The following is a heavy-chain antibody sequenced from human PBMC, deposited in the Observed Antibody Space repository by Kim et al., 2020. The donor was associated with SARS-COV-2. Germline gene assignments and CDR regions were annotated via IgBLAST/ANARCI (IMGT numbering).Heavy chain of an antibody. J-gene: IGHJ6*03. V-gene: IGHV3-48*01. Sequence: DPVEGRITISRDTAKKSVYLQMNSLRAEDTAVYYCARVEKINYYYSFYMDVWGKGTTVTVSS. CDR3: ARVEKINYYYSFYMDV.